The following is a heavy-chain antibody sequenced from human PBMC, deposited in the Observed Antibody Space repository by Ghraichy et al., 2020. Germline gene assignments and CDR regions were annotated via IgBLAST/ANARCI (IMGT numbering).Heavy chain of an antibody. CDR3: ATLGPLLGYCHNGVCYKTDY. CDR1: GFRFSGYW. D-gene: IGHD2-8*01. V-gene: IGHV3-7*03. CDR2: IKQDGTET. J-gene: IGHJ4*02. Sequence: GGSLRLSCAASGFRFSGYWMSWVRQVPGKRLEWVANIKQDGTETNYVDSVKGRFTISRDNAKNSLYLQINSLRVEDTAVYYCATLGPLLGYCHNGVCYKTDYWGQGTLVTVSS.